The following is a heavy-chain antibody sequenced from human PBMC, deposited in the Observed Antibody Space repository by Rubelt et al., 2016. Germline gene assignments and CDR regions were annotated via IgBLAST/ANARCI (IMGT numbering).Heavy chain of an antibody. V-gene: IGHV4-39*07. CDR1: GGSISSGGYY. CDR2: IYYSGST. D-gene: IGHD2-2*01. Sequence: QVQLQESGPGLVKPSQTLSLTCTVSGGSISSGGYYWSWIRQPPGKGLAWIGSIYYSGSTYYNPALKVRFTLSVDTAKNQFSLNLSSVTAADTAVYYGARGGCSSTSCYPGWFDPWGQGTLVTVSS. J-gene: IGHJ5*02. CDR3: ARGGCSSTSCYPGWFDP.